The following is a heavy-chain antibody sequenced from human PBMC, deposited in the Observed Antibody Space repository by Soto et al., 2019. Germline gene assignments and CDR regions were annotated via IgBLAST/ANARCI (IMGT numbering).Heavy chain of an antibody. D-gene: IGHD7-27*01. CDR1: GFILNNYA. CDR2: IGGTDGDSDGVA. Sequence: VQLLESGGDLVQPGGSLRLSCVASGFILNNYAMSWVRQAPGKGLEWVSTIGGTDGDSDGVASYEDSVKGWFTISRDSSANTLFLHMDNLRAEASALYYCVKRGRNWGAFDFWGQGTTVVVSS. J-gene: IGHJ3*01. V-gene: IGHV3-23*01. CDR3: VKRGRNWGAFDF.